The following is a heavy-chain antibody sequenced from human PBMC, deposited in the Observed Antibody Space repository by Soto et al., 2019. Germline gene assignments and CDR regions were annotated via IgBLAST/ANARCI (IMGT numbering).Heavy chain of an antibody. CDR3: ARSYGSGYGMDV. J-gene: IGHJ6*02. V-gene: IGHV4-4*02. Sequence: QVQLQESGPGLVKPSGTLSLTCDVSGGSISSSNWWSWVRQPPGKGLEWIGAIYHSGSTNYNPSPKTTVSTSVDKSKNQFSLKLSTVTAADTAVYYCARSYGSGYGMDVWGQGTTVTVS. D-gene: IGHD3-10*01. CDR1: GGSISSSNW. CDR2: IYHSGST.